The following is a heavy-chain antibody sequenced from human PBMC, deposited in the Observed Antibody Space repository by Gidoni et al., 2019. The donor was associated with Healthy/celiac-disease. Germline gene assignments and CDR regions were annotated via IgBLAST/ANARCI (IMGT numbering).Heavy chain of an antibody. J-gene: IGHJ4*02. CDR3: SRGGLRLAGY. Sequence: EVQLVESGGGLVKPGRSLSLSWPASGFTFGDYAMSWFRQAPGKGLEWVGFIRSKAYGGTTEYAASVKGRFTISRDDSKSIAYLQMSSLKIEDSAQYYCSRGGLRLAGYWGQGTLVTASS. CDR1: GFTFGDYA. V-gene: IGHV3-49*05. CDR2: IRSKAYGGTT. D-gene: IGHD4-17*01.